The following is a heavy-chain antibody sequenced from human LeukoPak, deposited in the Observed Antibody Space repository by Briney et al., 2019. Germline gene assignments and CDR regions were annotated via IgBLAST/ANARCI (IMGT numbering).Heavy chain of an antibody. CDR3: ASAYSSSSGVDY. D-gene: IGHD6-6*01. V-gene: IGHV1-46*01. J-gene: IGHJ4*02. CDR1: GYTLTELS. Sequence: ASVKVSCKVSGYTLTELSMHWVRQAPGQGLEWMGIINPSGGSTSYAQKFQGRVTMTRDTSTSTVYMELSSLRSEDTAVYYCASAYSSSSGVDYWGQGTLVTVSS. CDR2: INPSGGST.